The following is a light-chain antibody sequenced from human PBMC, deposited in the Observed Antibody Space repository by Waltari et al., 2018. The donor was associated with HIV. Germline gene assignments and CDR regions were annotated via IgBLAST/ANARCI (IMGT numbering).Light chain of an antibody. J-gene: IGLJ2*01. CDR1: NIGSTS. Sequence: SYVLTQPPSVSVAPGQTAGLTCGGANIGSTSVHWYQQKPGQAPVLLIYDGADRPSGIPERFSGSNSENTATLTIGRVEAGDEADYYCQVWDSGSAHVVFGGGTNLAVL. CDR3: QVWDSGSAHVV. CDR2: DGA. V-gene: IGLV3-21*02.